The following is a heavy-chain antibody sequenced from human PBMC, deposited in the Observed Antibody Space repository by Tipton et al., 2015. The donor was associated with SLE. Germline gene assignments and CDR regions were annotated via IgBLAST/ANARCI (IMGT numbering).Heavy chain of an antibody. CDR2: IYYSGST. D-gene: IGHD1-26*01. CDR3: ARDEVGAGAFDI. CDR1: GGSISSYY. Sequence: TLSLTCTVSGGSISSYYWSWIRQPPGKGLEWIGYIYYSGSTNYNPSLKSRVTISVDTSKNQFSLKLSSVTAADTAVYYCARDEVGAGAFDIWGQGTVVTVSS. V-gene: IGHV4-59*01. J-gene: IGHJ3*02.